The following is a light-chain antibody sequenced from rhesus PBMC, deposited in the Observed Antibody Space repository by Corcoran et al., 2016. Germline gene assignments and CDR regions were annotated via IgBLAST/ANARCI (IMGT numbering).Light chain of an antibody. CDR2: AAS. V-gene: IGKV1-94*01. Sequence: DIQMTQSPSSLSASVGDRVTVTCRASQDINKELSWFQQKPGKAPTLLIYAASSLQPGVSSRFSGVVSGTDFPLTISSLQPEGAATYYCLQDYSTPYTFGQGTKVEIK. CDR3: LQDYSTPYT. CDR1: QDINKE. J-gene: IGKJ2*01.